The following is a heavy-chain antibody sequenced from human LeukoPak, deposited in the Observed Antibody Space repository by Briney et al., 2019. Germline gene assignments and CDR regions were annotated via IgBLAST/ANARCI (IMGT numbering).Heavy chain of an antibody. CDR1: GGSISSYY. CDR3: AREPPISSSWYPLDY. CDR2: IYTSGST. Sequence: SETLSLTCTVSGGSISSYYWSWIRQPAGKGLEWIGRIYTSGSTNYNPSLKSRVTTSVDTSKNQFSLKLSSVTAADTAVYYCAREPPISSSWYPLDYWGQGTLVTVSS. D-gene: IGHD6-13*01. V-gene: IGHV4-4*07. J-gene: IGHJ4*02.